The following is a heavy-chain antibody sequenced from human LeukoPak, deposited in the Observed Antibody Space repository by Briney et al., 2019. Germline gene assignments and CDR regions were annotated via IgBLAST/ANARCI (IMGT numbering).Heavy chain of an antibody. J-gene: IGHJ4*02. CDR2: ISAYNGNR. V-gene: IGHV1-18*01. Sequence: ASVEVSCKASGYTFTSYCISWVRQAPGQGLEWMGWISAYNGNRNYAQKFQGRVTMTTDTSTSTAYMELRNLRSDDTAVYYCARTSYGSSSDYWGQGTLVTVSS. CDR3: ARTSYGSSSDY. D-gene: IGHD6-6*01. CDR1: GYTFTSYC.